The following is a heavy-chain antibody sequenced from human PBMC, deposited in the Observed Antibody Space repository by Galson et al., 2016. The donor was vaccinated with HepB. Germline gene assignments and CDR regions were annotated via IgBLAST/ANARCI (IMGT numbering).Heavy chain of an antibody. J-gene: IGHJ4*02. V-gene: IGHV4-39*01. CDR3: ARHALLGAKDFHN. D-gene: IGHD1-26*01. CDR2: LHHGGTT. Sequence: SETLSLTCTVSGGPITNNYCWAWIRQSPGKGLEWIGSLHHGGTTYYNPSLMSRFTTSVDTSKNQFSLNLNSVPAADTAVYYCARHALLGAKDFHNWGQGTLVTVS. CDR1: GGPITNNYC.